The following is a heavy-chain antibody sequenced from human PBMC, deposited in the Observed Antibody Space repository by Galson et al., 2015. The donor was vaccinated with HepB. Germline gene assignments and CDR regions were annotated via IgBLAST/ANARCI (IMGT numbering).Heavy chain of an antibody. CDR1: GFTVSSNY. CDR2: IYSGGST. D-gene: IGHD3-9*01. V-gene: IGHV3-66*02. Sequence: SLRLSCAASGFTVSSNYMSWVRQAPGKGLEWVSVIYSGGSTYYADSVKGRFTISRDNSKNTLYLQMNSLRAEDTAVYYCARDEGGLRYFDWLPLDYWGQGTLVTVSS. CDR3: ARDEGGLRYFDWLPLDY. J-gene: IGHJ4*02.